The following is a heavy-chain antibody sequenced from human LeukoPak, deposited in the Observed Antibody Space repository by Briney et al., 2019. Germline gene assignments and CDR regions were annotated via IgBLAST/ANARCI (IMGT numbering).Heavy chain of an antibody. Sequence: SETLSLTCTVSGGSISSGDYYWSWIRQPPGKGLEWIGYIYYSGSTYYNPSLKSRVTISVDTSKNQFFLKLSSVTAADTAVYYCAREYCSSTSCYCDVWGQGTTVTVSS. V-gene: IGHV4-30-4*01. CDR3: AREYCSSTSCYCDV. J-gene: IGHJ6*02. D-gene: IGHD2-2*01. CDR1: GGSISSGDYY. CDR2: IYYSGST.